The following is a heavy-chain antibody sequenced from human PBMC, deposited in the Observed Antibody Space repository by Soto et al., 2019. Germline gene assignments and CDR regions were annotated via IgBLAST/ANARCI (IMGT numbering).Heavy chain of an antibody. D-gene: IGHD6-19*01. CDR1: GYSFTTYW. CDR2: IYPGDSDT. CDR3: ARSRRGAYSSGWYSPSGYYNYGIDV. V-gene: IGHV5-51*01. J-gene: IGHJ6*02. Sequence: PGASLKISCKASGYSFTTYWIGSVRQMPGKGLEWMGIIYPGDSDTKYSPSLQGQVSISADTSISTAYLQWTSLKASDTAMYYCARSRRGAYSSGWYSPSGYYNYGIDVWGQGTKVTVSS.